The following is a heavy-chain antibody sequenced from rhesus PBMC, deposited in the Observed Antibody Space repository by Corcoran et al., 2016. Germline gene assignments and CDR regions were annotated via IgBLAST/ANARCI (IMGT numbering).Heavy chain of an antibody. Sequence: QVTLKESGPALVKATQTLTLTCTFSGFAFTASGTGVGWIRQPPGKALEWLANIYWNDNKYYSTSLKRRLTISRDTSKNQIFLTMTDMDPLDTATYYCARVMGLNWYFELWGPGTPVTISS. CDR3: ARVMGLNWYFEL. J-gene: IGHJ2*01. D-gene: IGHD1-44*01. CDR1: GFAFTASGTG. V-gene: IGHV2-95*01. CDR2: IYWNDNK.